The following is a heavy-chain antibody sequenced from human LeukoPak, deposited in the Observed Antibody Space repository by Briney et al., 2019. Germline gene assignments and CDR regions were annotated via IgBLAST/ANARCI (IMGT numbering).Heavy chain of an antibody. Sequence: SGTLSLTCTVSGGSISSGSYYWSWIRQPAGKGLEWIGRIYTSGSTNYNPSLKSRVTISVDTSKNQFSLKLSSVTAADTAVYYCARRHYYDSSPFDPWGQGTLVTVSS. CDR2: IYTSGST. J-gene: IGHJ5*02. D-gene: IGHD3-22*01. CDR1: GGSISSGSYY. CDR3: ARRHYYDSSPFDP. V-gene: IGHV4-61*02.